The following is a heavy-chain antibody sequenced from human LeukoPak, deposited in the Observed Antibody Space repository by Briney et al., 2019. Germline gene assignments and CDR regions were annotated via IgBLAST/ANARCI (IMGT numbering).Heavy chain of an antibody. CDR3: ARGPRGFRYFDY. V-gene: IGHV4-59*01. J-gene: IGHJ4*02. CDR2: IYYGGST. Sequence: SETLSLTCTVSGGSISSYYWSWIRQPPGKGLEWIGYIYYGGSTNYNPSLKSRVTISVDTSKNQFSLKLSSVTAADTAVYYCARGPRGFRYFDYWGQGTLVTVSS. D-gene: IGHD3-10*01. CDR1: GGSISSYY.